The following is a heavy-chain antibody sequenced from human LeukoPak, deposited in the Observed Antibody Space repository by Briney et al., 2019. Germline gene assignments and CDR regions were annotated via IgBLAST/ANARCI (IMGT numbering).Heavy chain of an antibody. V-gene: IGHV1-2*02. D-gene: IGHD3-22*01. CDR1: GYTFTGYY. CDR2: INPNSGGT. Sequence: ASVKVSCKASGYTFTGYYMHRVRQAPGQGLEWMGWINPNSGGTNYAQKFQGRVTMTRDTSISTAYMELSRLRSDDTAVYYCARAYDSSGYYFDYWGQGTLVTVSS. CDR3: ARAYDSSGYYFDY. J-gene: IGHJ4*02.